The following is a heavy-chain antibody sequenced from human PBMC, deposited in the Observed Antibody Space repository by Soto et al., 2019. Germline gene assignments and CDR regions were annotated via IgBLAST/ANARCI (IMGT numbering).Heavy chain of an antibody. CDR1: GFTVGNNY. D-gene: IGHD6-19*01. J-gene: IGHJ4*02. Sequence: EVQLVESGGGLVQPGGSLRLSGAASGFTVGNNYMNWVRQAPGKGLEWVSVIYSGGRTDYADSGKGRFTISRDSSKSPMFLQMNSLSAEDTAIYYCAARAVAATRWGQGTLVTVSS. V-gene: IGHV3-66*01. CDR2: IYSGGRT. CDR3: AARAVAATR.